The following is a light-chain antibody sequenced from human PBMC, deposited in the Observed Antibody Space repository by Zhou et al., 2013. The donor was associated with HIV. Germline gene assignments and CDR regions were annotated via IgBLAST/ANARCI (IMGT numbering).Light chain of an antibody. Sequence: EIAMTQSPATLSVSPGERATLSCRASQNVTSKLAWYQRKPGQAPRLLIYGASTRATGFPARFSGSGSGTDFTLTISRLEPKDFAVYFCQQYGSSPLTFGGGTKVEIK. CDR3: QQYGSSPLT. CDR2: GAS. J-gene: IGKJ4*01. V-gene: IGKV3-15*01. CDR1: QNVTSK.